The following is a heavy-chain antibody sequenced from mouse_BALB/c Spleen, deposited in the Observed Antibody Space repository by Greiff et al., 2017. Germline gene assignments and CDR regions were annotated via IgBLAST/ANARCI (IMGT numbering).Heavy chain of an antibody. CDR2: VNPYNGGT. CDR3: ARSKYDGRLYYYAMDY. CDR1: GYTFTDYY. V-gene: IGHV1-19*01. Sequence: EVQLQQSGPELVKPGASVKMSCKASGYTFTDYYMDWVKQSHGESFEWIGRVNPYNGGTSYNQKFKGKATLTVDKSSSTAYMELNSLTSEDSAVYYCARSKYDGRLYYYAMDYWGQGTSVTVSS. D-gene: IGHD2-14*01. J-gene: IGHJ4*01.